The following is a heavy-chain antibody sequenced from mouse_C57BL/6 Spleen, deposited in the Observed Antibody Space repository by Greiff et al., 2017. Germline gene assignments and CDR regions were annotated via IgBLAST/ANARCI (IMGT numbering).Heavy chain of an antibody. V-gene: IGHV1-82*01. CDR3: AIYYHYYFDY. D-gene: IGHD1-1*01. CDR1: GYAFSSSW. J-gene: IGHJ2*01. CDR2: IYPGDGDT. Sequence: QVKLQQSGPELVKPGASVKISCKASGYAFSSSWMNWVKQRPGKGLEWIGRIYPGDGDTNYNGTFKGKATLTAYKSSSPAYMQLSILTSEDSAVYFCAIYYHYYFDYWGQGTTLTVSS.